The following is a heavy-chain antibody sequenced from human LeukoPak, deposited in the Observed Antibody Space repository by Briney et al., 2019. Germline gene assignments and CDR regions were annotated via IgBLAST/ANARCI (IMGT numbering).Heavy chain of an antibody. Sequence: SETLSLTCAVYGGSFSGYYWSWIRQPPGKGLEWIGEINHSGSTNYNPSLKSRVTISVDTSKNQFSLKLSSVTAADTAVYYCASLAGVFNWFDPLGQGTLVTGSS. D-gene: IGHD3-10*01. CDR2: INHSGST. CDR3: ASLAGVFNWFDP. V-gene: IGHV4-34*01. J-gene: IGHJ5*02. CDR1: GGSFSGYY.